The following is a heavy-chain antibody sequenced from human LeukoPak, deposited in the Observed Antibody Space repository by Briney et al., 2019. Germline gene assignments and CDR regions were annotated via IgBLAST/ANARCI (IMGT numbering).Heavy chain of an antibody. J-gene: IGHJ4*02. CDR3: ARDHYDSSGYYYGDGYFDY. CDR1: GYTFTSYY. D-gene: IGHD3-22*01. Sequence: SVKVSCKASGYTFTSYYMHWVRQAPGQGLEWMGIINPSGGSTSYAQKFQGRVTMTRDMSTSTVYMELSSLRSEDTAVYYCARDHYDSSGYYYGDGYFDYWGQGTLVTVSS. CDR2: INPSGGST. V-gene: IGHV1-46*01.